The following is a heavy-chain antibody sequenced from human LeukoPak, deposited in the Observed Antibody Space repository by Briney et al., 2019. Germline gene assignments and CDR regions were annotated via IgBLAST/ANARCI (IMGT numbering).Heavy chain of an antibody. V-gene: IGHV4-59*08. Sequence: SETLSLTCTVSGGSISNFYWSWIRQPPGKGLEWIGYIYYSGSTNYNPSLKSRVTISVDTSKNQFSLKLSSVTAADTAVYYCARAQYYYDSSGYYYLGYYYGMDVWGQGTTVTVSS. CDR1: GGSISNFY. CDR3: ARAQYYYDSSGYYYLGYYYGMDV. J-gene: IGHJ6*02. CDR2: IYYSGST. D-gene: IGHD3-22*01.